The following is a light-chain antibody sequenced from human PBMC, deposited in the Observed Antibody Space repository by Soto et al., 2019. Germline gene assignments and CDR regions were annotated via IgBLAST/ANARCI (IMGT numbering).Light chain of an antibody. J-gene: IGLJ1*01. V-gene: IGLV2-14*01. CDR1: SSDFGAYNY. Sequence: QSVLTQPAAVSGSPGQSITISCAGTSSDFGAYNYVSWYQQHPGKAPKLMIYEVSNRPSGVSNRFSGSKSGDTASLTISGLQAEDEAAYYSTSYTNSSTLGVFGTGTKLTVL. CDR2: EVS. CDR3: TSYTNSSTLGV.